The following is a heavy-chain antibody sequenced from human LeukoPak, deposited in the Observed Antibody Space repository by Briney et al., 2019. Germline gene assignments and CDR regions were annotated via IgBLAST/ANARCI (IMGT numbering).Heavy chain of an antibody. CDR1: GYTLTELS. V-gene: IGHV1-2*02. CDR3: ARTLTGTHSNSFDY. D-gene: IGHD1-1*01. CDR2: INPNSGGT. Sequence: ASVKVSCKVSGYTLTELSMHWVRQAPGQGLEWMGWINPNSGGTNYAQKFQGRVTMTRDTSISTAYMELSRLRSDDTAVYYCARTLTGTHSNSFDYWGQGTLVTVSS. J-gene: IGHJ4*02.